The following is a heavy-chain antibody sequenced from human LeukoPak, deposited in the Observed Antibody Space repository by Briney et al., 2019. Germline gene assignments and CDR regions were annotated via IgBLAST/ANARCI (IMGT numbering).Heavy chain of an antibody. CDR3: ARDGDPGDRIAVDFDY. CDR2: INPNSGGT. Sequence: GASVKVSCKASGYTFTGYYMHWVRQAPGQGLEWMGWINPNSGGTNYAQKFQGRVTMTRDTSISTAYMELSRLRSDDTAVYYCARDGDPGDRIAVDFDYWGQGTLVTVSS. J-gene: IGHJ4*02. CDR1: GYTFTGYY. D-gene: IGHD6-19*01. V-gene: IGHV1-2*02.